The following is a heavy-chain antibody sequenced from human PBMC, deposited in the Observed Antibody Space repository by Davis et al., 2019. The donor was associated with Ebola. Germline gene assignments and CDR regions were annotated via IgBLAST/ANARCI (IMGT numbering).Heavy chain of an antibody. V-gene: IGHV4-34*01. CDR3: ARGTITIFGLDY. CDR1: GGSFSGYY. Sequence: MPSETLSLTCAVYGGSFSGYYWSWIRQPPGKGLEWIGEINHSGSTNYNPSLKSRVTISVDTSKNQFSPKLSSVTAADTAVYYCARGTITIFGLDYWGQGTLVTVSS. CDR2: INHSGST. J-gene: IGHJ4*02. D-gene: IGHD3-3*01.